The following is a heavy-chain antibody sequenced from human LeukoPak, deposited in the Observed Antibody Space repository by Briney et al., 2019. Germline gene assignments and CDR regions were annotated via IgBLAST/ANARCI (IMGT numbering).Heavy chain of an antibody. J-gene: IGHJ4*02. V-gene: IGHV4-34*01. D-gene: IGHD3-22*01. CDR1: GESFSGYY. Sequence: SETLSLTCAVYGESFSGYYWSWLRQPPGKGLEWSGEINHSGITNYNPSLKSRVTISVDTSKNQFSLKLSSVTAADTAVYYCARGVARTYYSDTSGYAAADYWGQGTLVTVSS. CDR3: ARGVARTYYSDTSGYAAADY. CDR2: INHSGIT.